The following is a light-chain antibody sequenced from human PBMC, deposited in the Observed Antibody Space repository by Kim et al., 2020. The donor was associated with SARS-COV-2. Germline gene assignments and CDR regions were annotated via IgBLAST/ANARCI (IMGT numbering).Light chain of an antibody. CDR1: QSISSY. CDR2: AAS. V-gene: IGKV1-39*01. J-gene: IGKJ2*01. Sequence: SASVGDRVTITCRASQSISSYLNWYQQKPGKAPELLIYAASSLQSGVPSRFSGSGSGTDFTLTISSLQPDDFATYYCQHSVDTPYTFGQGTKLEI. CDR3: QHSVDTPYT.